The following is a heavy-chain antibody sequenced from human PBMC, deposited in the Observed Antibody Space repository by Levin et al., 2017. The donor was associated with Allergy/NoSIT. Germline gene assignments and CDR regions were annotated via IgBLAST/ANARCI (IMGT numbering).Heavy chain of an antibody. J-gene: IGHJ4*02. V-gene: IGHV3-74*01. CDR3: ARGFYDTSTYTASI. CDR1: GFTFSSYW. CDR2: INSDESRT. D-gene: IGHD3-22*01. Sequence: GGSLRLSCAASGFTFSSYWMHWVRQAPGKGLMWVSRINSDESRTNYADSVKGRFTISRDNAKNTLYLQMNSLRAEDTAVYYCARGFYDTSTYTASIWGQGTLVTVSS.